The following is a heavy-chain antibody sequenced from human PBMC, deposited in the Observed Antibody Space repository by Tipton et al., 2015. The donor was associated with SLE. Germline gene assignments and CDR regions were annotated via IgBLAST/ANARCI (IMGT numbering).Heavy chain of an antibody. CDR1: GFTFSSYG. V-gene: IGHV3-30*02. J-gene: IGHJ3*02. CDR2: IRFNGSNK. CDR3: ARDLPDAFDI. Sequence: GSLRLSCAASGFTFSSYGMHWVRQAPGKGLEWVAFIRFNGSNKYYADSVRGRFTISRDNSKNSLYLQMNSLRAEDTAVYYCARDLPDAFDIWGQGTMVTVSS.